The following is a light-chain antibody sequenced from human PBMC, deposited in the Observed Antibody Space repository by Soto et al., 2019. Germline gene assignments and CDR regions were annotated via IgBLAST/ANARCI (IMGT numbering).Light chain of an antibody. V-gene: IGKV1-5*03. CDR3: QQYDNYSWT. CDR1: QSISSS. CDR2: KAS. Sequence: DLRMTQSPSTLSASVGDRVIITCRASQSISSSLAWYQQKPGKAPNLLIYKASALKSGVPSRFSGSGSGTEFTHTISMLQPDDFATYCCQQYDNYSWTFGQGTTVEIK. J-gene: IGKJ1*01.